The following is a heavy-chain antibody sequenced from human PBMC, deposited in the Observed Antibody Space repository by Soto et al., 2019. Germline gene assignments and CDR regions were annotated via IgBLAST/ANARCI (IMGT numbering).Heavy chain of an antibody. Sequence: GGSLRLSCAASGFTFSDYYMSWIRQAPGKGLEWVSTISSNSAYIYYTDALRSRFTISRDNAKNSLHLQMNSLRAEDTAVYYCTRDASRDSSARGWFDPWGPGTLVTVSS. CDR1: GFTFSDYY. CDR3: TRDASRDSSARGWFDP. J-gene: IGHJ5*02. CDR2: ISSNSAYI. V-gene: IGHV3-11*06. D-gene: IGHD6-13*01.